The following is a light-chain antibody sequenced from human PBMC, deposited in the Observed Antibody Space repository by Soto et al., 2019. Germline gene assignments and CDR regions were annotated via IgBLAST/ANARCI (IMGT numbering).Light chain of an antibody. V-gene: IGKV1-33*01. CDR1: HDIRKY. J-gene: IGKJ5*01. Sequence: DIQMTQSPSSLSASVGDRVTITCQASHDIRKYLNWYQQKPGKAPRLLIYDASNMETGVPSRFTGSGSGTDFILTISSLQPEDIATYYCQQYENFPITFGQGTRLETK. CDR2: DAS. CDR3: QQYENFPIT.